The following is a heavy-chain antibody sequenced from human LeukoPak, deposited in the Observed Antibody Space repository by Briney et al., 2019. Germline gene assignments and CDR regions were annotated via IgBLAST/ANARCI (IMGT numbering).Heavy chain of an antibody. D-gene: IGHD2-2*01. J-gene: IGHJ4*02. Sequence: GGSLRLSCAASGFTFSDYYMSWIRQAPGKGLEWVSYISGSGSTIYYADPAKGRFTISRDNTKRSLVLQMNSLRAEDTAVYYCVRAHGTYAPLGYWGQGILVTVSS. CDR2: ISGSGSTI. V-gene: IGHV3-11*04. CDR1: GFTFSDYY. CDR3: VRAHGTYAPLGY.